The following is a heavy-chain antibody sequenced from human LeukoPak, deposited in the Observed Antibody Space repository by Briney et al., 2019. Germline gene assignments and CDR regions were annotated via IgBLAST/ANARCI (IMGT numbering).Heavy chain of an antibody. CDR2: ISHDGSNK. D-gene: IGHD2-21*02. V-gene: IGHV3-30-3*01. J-gene: IGHJ4*02. CDR1: ELMFSSYA. CDR3: TRSVVTTADFDY. Sequence: GGSLRLSCAASELMFSSYAMSWVRQAPGLGLQWVAVISHDGSNKYYEDSVKGRFTISRDNSKSTLYLHLNIPRPEDTAVYYCTRSVVTTADFDYWGQGTLVTVSS.